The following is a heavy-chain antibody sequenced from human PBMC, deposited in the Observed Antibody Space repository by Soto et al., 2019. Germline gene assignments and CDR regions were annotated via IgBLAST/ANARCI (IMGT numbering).Heavy chain of an antibody. Sequence: QVPLVESGGGVVQPGRSLRLSCAASGFTFSSYGMHWVRQAPGKGLEWVAVIWYDGSNKYYADSVKGRFTISRDNSKTTLYRKMNSRGAEDTAVYYCAGDRPDNDYGDYRVTLYYYYGMDVWGQGTTVTVSS. V-gene: IGHV3-33*01. J-gene: IGHJ6*02. CDR1: GFTFSSYG. CDR2: IWYDGSNK. CDR3: AGDRPDNDYGDYRVTLYYYYGMDV. D-gene: IGHD4-17*01.